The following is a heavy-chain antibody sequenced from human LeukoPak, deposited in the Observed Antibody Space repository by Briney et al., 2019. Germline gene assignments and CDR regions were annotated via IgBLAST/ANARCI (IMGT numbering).Heavy chain of an antibody. D-gene: IGHD2-2*01. V-gene: IGHV4-31*03. J-gene: IGHJ4*02. CDR3: ARYCSSTSCPFDY. CDR1: GDSVISGTSF. CDR2: IHHSGHT. Sequence: SQTLSLTCTVSGDSVISGTSFWGWIRQNPGKGLEWVGYIHHSGHTYDNPSLQSRVIISMDKSKNQFSLKLNSVTAADTAVYYCARYCSSTSCPFDYWGQGALVTVSS.